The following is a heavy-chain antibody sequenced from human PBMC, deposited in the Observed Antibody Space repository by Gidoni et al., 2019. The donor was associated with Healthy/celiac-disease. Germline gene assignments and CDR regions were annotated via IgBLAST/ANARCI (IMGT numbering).Heavy chain of an antibody. V-gene: IGHV3-64D*06. CDR1: GFTFSSSA. J-gene: IGHJ1*01. Sequence: EVHLVESGGGLVQPGGSLRLSCSASGFTFSSSAMHWVRQAPGKGLEYVSAISSNGGSTYYADSVKGRFTISRDNSKNTLYLQMSRLRDEDTAVYYCVKDLMGPYDYVRGYFQHWGQGTLVTVSS. CDR3: VKDLMGPYDYVRGYFQH. CDR2: ISSNGGST. D-gene: IGHD3-16*01.